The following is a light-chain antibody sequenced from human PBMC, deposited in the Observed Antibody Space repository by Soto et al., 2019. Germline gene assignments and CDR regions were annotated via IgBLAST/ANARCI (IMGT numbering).Light chain of an antibody. Sequence: EIVLTQSPGTLSLSPAERATLSCRASQSVSSSYLAWYQQKPGQAPRLLIYGASSRATGIPDRFSGSGSGTDFTLTISRLEPEDFAVYYCQLYGSSPYTFGQGTKLEIK. CDR3: QLYGSSPYT. CDR1: QSVSSSY. V-gene: IGKV3-20*01. J-gene: IGKJ2*01. CDR2: GAS.